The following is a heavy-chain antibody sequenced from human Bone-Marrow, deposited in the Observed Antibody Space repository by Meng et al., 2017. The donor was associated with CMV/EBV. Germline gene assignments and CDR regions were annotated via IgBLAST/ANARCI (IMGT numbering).Heavy chain of an antibody. J-gene: IGHJ4*02. CDR1: GFTFRHAW. CDR2: IKSKTDGGTT. CDR3: TTVSNYDLFDY. D-gene: IGHD4-11*01. Sequence: GGSLRLSCAVSGFTFRHAWMSWVRQAPGKGLEWLGRIKSKTDGGTTDYAAPVKGRFTISRDDSKNTLYLQMNSLKTEDTAMYYCTTVSNYDLFDYWGQGTLVTVSS. V-gene: IGHV3-15*01.